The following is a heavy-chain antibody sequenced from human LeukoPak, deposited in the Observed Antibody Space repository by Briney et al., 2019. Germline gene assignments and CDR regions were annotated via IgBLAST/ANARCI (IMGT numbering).Heavy chain of an antibody. Sequence: SDTLSLTCKVSGYSISSGYYWGWIRQPPGKGLEWIGIIYHSGSTYYNPSLKSRVTISVDTSKNQFSLKLSSVTAADTAVYYCARDEAKYYDFWSGYCWFDPWGQGTLVTVSS. V-gene: IGHV4-38-2*02. D-gene: IGHD3-3*01. CDR3: ARDEAKYYDFWSGYCWFDP. CDR1: GYSISSGYY. J-gene: IGHJ5*02. CDR2: IYHSGST.